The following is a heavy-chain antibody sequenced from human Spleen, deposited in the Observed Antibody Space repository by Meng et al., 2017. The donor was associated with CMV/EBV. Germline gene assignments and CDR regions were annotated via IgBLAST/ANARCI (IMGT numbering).Heavy chain of an antibody. V-gene: IGHV4-34*01. CDR2: INHSGST. CDR3: ARGRQIVVVPASTGSRIYGMDV. D-gene: IGHD2-2*01. CDR1: GFTVSTNY. Sequence: ESLKISCAASGFTVSTNYVGWVRQAPGKGLEWIGEINHSGSTNYNPSLKSRVTISVDTSKNQFSLKLSSLTAADTAVYYCARGRQIVVVPASTGSRIYGMDVWGQGTTVTVSS. J-gene: IGHJ6*02.